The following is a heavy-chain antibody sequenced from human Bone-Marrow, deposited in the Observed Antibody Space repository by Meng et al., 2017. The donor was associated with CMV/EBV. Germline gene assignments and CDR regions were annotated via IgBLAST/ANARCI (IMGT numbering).Heavy chain of an antibody. CDR2: INSDGSST. CDR3: ARDIVVVIAMIFDY. V-gene: IGHV3-74*01. CDR1: GFTFSSYW. D-gene: IGHD2-21*01. J-gene: IGHJ4*02. Sequence: GESLKISCAASGFTFSSYWMHWVRQAPGKGLVWVSRINSDGSSTSYADSVKGRFTISRDNAKNTLYLQMNSLRAEDTAVYYCARDIVVVIAMIFDYWGQGTLVNVSS.